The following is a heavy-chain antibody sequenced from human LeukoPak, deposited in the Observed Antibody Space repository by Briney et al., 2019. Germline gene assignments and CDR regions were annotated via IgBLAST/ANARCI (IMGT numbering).Heavy chain of an antibody. J-gene: IGHJ4*02. CDR3: AIRSYGDYRYYFDY. CDR1: GGSISSYY. Sequence: SETLSLTCTVSGGSISSYYWSWIRQPPGKGLEWIGYIYYSGSTNYNPSLKSRVTISVDTSKNQFSLKLSSVTAADTAVYYCAIRSYGDYRYYFDYWGQGTLVTASS. V-gene: IGHV4-59*12. CDR2: IYYSGST. D-gene: IGHD4-17*01.